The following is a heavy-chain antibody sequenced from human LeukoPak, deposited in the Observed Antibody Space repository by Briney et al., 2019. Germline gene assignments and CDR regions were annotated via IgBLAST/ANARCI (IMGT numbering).Heavy chain of an antibody. J-gene: IGHJ4*02. CDR2: ISGSGGTT. CDR1: GFTFSRYA. D-gene: IGHD4-17*01. V-gene: IGHV3-23*01. Sequence: GGSLRLSCAASGFTFSRYAMSWVRQAPGKGLEWVSIISGSGGTTYYADSVKGRFTISRDNSKNTLYLQMNSLRAEDTAVYYCAKDYIPTVTIDLYFDYWGQGTLVTVSS. CDR3: AKDYIPTVTIDLYFDY.